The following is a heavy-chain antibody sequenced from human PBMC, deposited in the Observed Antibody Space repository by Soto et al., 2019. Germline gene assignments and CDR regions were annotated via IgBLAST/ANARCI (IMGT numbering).Heavy chain of an antibody. D-gene: IGHD6-13*01. CDR1: GYTFTSYG. CDR2: ISAYNGNT. Sequence: ASVKVSCKASGYTFTSYGISWVRQAPGQGLEWMGWISAYNGNTNYAQKLQGRVTMTTDTSTSTAYMELRSLRSDDTAVYYCARALLLLQQLDRSTTDYWGQGTLVTVSS. V-gene: IGHV1-18*01. J-gene: IGHJ4*02. CDR3: ARALLLLQQLDRSTTDY.